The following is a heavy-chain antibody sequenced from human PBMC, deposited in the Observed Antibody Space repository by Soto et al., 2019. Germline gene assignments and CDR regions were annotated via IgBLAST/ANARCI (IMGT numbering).Heavy chain of an antibody. V-gene: IGHV3-74*01. Sequence: EVQLVESGEGFVQPGGSLRLSCAASGFSFSSYWMYWVRQAPGKGLVWVSRIKSDGSSISYADFAKGRFTMSRDNARNTLSLQMSSLRAEDTAIYYCVRGVTADYWGQGTLVTVSS. CDR2: IKSDGSSI. CDR3: VRGVTADY. CDR1: GFSFSSYW. J-gene: IGHJ4*02.